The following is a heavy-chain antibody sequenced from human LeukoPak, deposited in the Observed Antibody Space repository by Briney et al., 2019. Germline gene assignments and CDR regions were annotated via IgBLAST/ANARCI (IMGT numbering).Heavy chain of an antibody. CDR3: AGYIAAAGRYFDY. CDR1: GFTVSSNY. D-gene: IGHD6-13*01. Sequence: GGSLRLSCAASGFTVSSNYMSWVRQAPGKGLEWVSVIYSGGSTYYADSVKGRFTISRDNSKNTLYLQMNSLRAEDTAVYYCAGYIAAAGRYFDYWGQGTLVTVSS. J-gene: IGHJ4*02. V-gene: IGHV3-66*02. CDR2: IYSGGST.